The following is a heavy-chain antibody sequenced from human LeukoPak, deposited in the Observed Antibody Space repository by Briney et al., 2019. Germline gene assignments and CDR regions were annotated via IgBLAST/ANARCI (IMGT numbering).Heavy chain of an antibody. CDR1: RFTFSSYS. J-gene: IGHJ5*02. Sequence: GGSLRLSCAASRFTFSSYSMNWVRQAPGKGLEWVSSISSSSSYIYYADSEKGRFTISRDNAKNSLYLQMNSLRAEDTAVYYCARDSGVAAANDGFDPWGQGTPVTVSS. D-gene: IGHD6-13*01. CDR2: ISSSSSYI. CDR3: ARDSGVAAANDGFDP. V-gene: IGHV3-21*01.